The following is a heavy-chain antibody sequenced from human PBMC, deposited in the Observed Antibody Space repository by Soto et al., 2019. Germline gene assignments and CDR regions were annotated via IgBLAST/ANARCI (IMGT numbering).Heavy chain of an antibody. CDR2: INPNSGGT. CDR3: ARDFDCSSTSCYNWFDP. J-gene: IGHJ5*02. Sequence: SVKVTWKASGYTLTGYYMHWVRQATGQGLEWMGWINPNSGGTNYAQKFQGRVTMTRDTSISTAYMELSRLRSDDTAVYYCARDFDCSSTSCYNWFDPWGQGTLVTVSS. D-gene: IGHD2-2*01. CDR1: GYTLTGYY. V-gene: IGHV1-2*02.